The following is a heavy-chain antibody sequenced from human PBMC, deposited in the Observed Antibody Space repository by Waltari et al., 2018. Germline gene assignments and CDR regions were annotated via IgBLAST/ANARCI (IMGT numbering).Heavy chain of an antibody. Sequence: QVQLVQSGAEVQEPGTSLKVPCQSSGYTFHHHYINWVRQAPGQGLEWMAWINTNSGDTKSSQKFQGRVTLTRDTSINTAFMQLTGLTSDDTALYYCTRGTGTSWFDTWGQGTLIIVAS. CDR2: INTNSGDT. D-gene: IGHD1-1*01. V-gene: IGHV1-2*02. J-gene: IGHJ5*02. CDR3: TRGTGTSWFDT. CDR1: GYTFHHHY.